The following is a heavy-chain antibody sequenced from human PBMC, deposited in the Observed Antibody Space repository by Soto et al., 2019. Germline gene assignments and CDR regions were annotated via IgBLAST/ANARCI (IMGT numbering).Heavy chain of an antibody. J-gene: IGHJ4*02. D-gene: IGHD2-8*01. CDR1: GYTFASYN. CDR3: VTYGVAAAY. Sequence: ASVEVSCKASGYTFASYNINWVRQATGQGLEWMGYMNPNSGTTGYAQTFQDRITLTRDTSRTTAYMELSSLTSDDTAVYFCVTYGVAAAYWGQGTPVTVS. CDR2: MNPNSGTT. V-gene: IGHV1-8*01.